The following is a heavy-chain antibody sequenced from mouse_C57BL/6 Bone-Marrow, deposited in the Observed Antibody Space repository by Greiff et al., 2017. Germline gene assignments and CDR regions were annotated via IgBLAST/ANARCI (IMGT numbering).Heavy chain of an antibody. D-gene: IGHD2-3*01. CDR3: ARWLLGYFDV. CDR1: GYTFTSYW. CDR2: IDPSDSYT. Sequence: QVQLQQPGAELVMPGASVKLSCKASGYTFTSYWMHWVKQRPGQGLEWIGEIDPSDSYTNYNQKFKGKSTLTVDKSSSTAYMQLSSLKSEDSAVYYCARWLLGYFDVWGTGTTVTVSS. J-gene: IGHJ1*03. V-gene: IGHV1-69*01.